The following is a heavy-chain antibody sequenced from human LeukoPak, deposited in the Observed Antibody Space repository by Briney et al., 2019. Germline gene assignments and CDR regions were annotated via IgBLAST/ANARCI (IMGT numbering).Heavy chain of an antibody. CDR1: GFTFSDHY. Sequence: PGGSLRLSCAASGFTFSDHYMSWIRQAPGKGLEWVSYISGSGNTIYYADSVKGRFTISRDNAKNSVYLHMNRLRADDTAVYYCATDVGQLWSPDNWGQGTLVTVSS. J-gene: IGHJ4*02. D-gene: IGHD5-18*01. CDR3: ATDVGQLWSPDN. CDR2: ISGSGNTI. V-gene: IGHV3-11*01.